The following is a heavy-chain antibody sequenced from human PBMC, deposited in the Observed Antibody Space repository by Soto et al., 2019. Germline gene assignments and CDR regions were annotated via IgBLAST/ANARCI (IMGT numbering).Heavy chain of an antibody. D-gene: IGHD5-12*01. CDR3: AREDGYNSEFDY. CDR2: IYYSGNT. Sequence: QVQLQESGPGLVKPSETLSLTCTVSGGSISSYYWSWIRQPPGKGLEWIGYIYYSGNTNYNPSLKSRVTISVDTSKNQFSLKLSSVTAADTAVYYCAREDGYNSEFDYWGQGTLVTVSS. CDR1: GGSISSYY. V-gene: IGHV4-59*01. J-gene: IGHJ4*02.